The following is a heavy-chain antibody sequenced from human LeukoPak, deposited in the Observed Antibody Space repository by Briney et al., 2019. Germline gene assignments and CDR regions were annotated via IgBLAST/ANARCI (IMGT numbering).Heavy chain of an antibody. CDR3: ARAGYSYPRYYFDY. CDR1: GFTFSSYA. V-gene: IGHV3-30-3*01. Sequence: PGGSLRLSCAASGFTFSSYAMHWVRQAPGKGLEWVAAISYDGSEKYYADSVKGRFTISRDNSKNTLYLQVNSLRAEDTAVYYCARAGYSYPRYYFDYWGQGTLVTVS. CDR2: ISYDGSEK. D-gene: IGHD5-18*01. J-gene: IGHJ4*02.